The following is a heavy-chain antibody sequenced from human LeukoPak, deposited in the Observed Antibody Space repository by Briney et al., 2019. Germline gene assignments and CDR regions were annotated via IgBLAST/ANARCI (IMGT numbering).Heavy chain of an antibody. D-gene: IGHD5-24*01. CDR3: ARELVTALDGYNSGEFHDAFDI. V-gene: IGHV4-38-2*02. J-gene: IGHJ3*02. Sequence: GSLRLSCAASGFTFSSYAMSWVRQAPGKGLEWIGSIYHSGSTYYNPSLKSRVTISVDTSKNQFSLKLSSVTAADTAVYYCARELVTALDGYNSGEFHDAFDIWGQGTMVTVSS. CDR1: GFTFSSYA. CDR2: IYHSGST.